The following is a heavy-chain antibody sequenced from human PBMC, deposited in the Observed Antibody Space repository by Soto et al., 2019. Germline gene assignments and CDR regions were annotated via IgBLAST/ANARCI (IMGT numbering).Heavy chain of an antibody. Sequence: SVKVSCKASGGTFSSYAISWVRQAPGQGLEWMGGIIPIFGTANYAQKFQGRVTITADESTSTAYMELSSLRSEDTAVYYCARAASSWSWFDPWGQGTLVTVSS. V-gene: IGHV1-69*13. J-gene: IGHJ5*02. D-gene: IGHD6-13*01. CDR1: GGTFSSYA. CDR2: IIPIFGTA. CDR3: ARAASSWSWFDP.